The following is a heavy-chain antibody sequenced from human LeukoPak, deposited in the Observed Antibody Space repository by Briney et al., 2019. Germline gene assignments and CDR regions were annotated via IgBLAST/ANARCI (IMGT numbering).Heavy chain of an antibody. Sequence: SETLSLTCTVSGGSISNTHYYWGWIRQPPGKGLEWIGNIHYSGTSFYNPSLKSRVAISVDTSKNQFSLTVNSVTAADTAVYFCATTDKNRYYINVWGPGTTVIVSS. CDR2: IHYSGTS. V-gene: IGHV4-39*07. CDR3: ATTDKNRYYINV. J-gene: IGHJ6*01. CDR1: GGSISNTHYY. D-gene: IGHD2-21*01.